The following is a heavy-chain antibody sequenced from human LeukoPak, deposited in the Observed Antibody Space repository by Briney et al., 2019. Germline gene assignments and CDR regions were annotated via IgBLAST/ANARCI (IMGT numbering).Heavy chain of an antibody. CDR3: AKSAIAAAGQYYYYYYMDV. CDR2: ISGSGGST. D-gene: IGHD6-13*01. CDR1: GFTFSSYA. V-gene: IGHV3-23*01. J-gene: IGHJ6*03. Sequence: GGSLRLSCAASGFTFSSYAMSWVRQAPGKGLEWVSAISGSGGSTCYADSVKGRFTISRDNSKNTLYLQMNSLRAEDTAVYYCAKSAIAAAGQYYYYYYMDVWGKGTTVTVSS.